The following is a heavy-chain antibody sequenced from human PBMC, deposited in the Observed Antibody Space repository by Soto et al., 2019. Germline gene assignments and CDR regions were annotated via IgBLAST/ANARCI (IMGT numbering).Heavy chain of an antibody. Sequence: EVQLLESGGGLVRPGGSLRLSCAASGFTFSNSAMNWVRQAPGKGLEWVSLISNNGGSASHADSVQGRFIISRDNSINTLYLPMNSLTAEDSTIYYCEIAVNDWSSPGCFDFWCRGAMVTVSS. J-gene: IGHJ3*01. CDR3: EIAVNDWSSPGCFDF. CDR1: GFTFSNSA. D-gene: IGHD3-9*01. V-gene: IGHV3-23*01. CDR2: ISNNGGSA.